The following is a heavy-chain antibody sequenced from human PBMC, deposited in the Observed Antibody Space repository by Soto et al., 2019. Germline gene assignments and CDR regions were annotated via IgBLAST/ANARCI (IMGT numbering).Heavy chain of an antibody. CDR1: GFTFSSYS. D-gene: IGHD3-3*01. V-gene: IGHV3-21*01. CDR2: ISSSSSYI. CDR3: ARDANRRFLEWLLSYYMDV. Sequence: GGSLRLSCAASGFTFSSYSMNWVRQAPGKGLEWVSSISSSSSYIYYADSVKGRFTISRDNAKNSLYLQMNSLRAEDTAVYYCARDANRRFLEWLLSYYMDVWGKGTTVTVSS. J-gene: IGHJ6*03.